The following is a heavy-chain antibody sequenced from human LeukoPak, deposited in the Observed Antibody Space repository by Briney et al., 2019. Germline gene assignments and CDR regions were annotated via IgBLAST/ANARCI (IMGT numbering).Heavy chain of an antibody. CDR3: SIYCESTSCHEDFDY. J-gene: IGHJ4*02. CDR1: GFTFNKAW. Sequence: GGSLRLSCAASGFTFNKAWMSWVRQAPGRGLEWVGRIKSNTDGGTTDYAAPVKGRFTISREDSKNTLYLHMNSLKTEDTAVYYCSIYCESTSCHEDFDYWGQGTLVTVSS. D-gene: IGHD2-2*01. V-gene: IGHV3-15*01. CDR2: IKSNTDGGTT.